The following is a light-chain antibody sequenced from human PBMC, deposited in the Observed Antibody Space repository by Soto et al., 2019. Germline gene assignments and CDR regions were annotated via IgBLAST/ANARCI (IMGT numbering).Light chain of an antibody. J-gene: IGKJ5*01. CDR1: LTVTNNY. Sequence: EIVLTHPPDTLSLSPGERATLSCRASLTVTNNYLAWYQQKAGQAPRLVIYDASTRATGIPDRFSASGSGTDFTLTISRLEPEDFAVYYCQQRSNWPPITFGQGTRL. V-gene: IGKV3D-20*02. CDR3: QQRSNWPPIT. CDR2: DAS.